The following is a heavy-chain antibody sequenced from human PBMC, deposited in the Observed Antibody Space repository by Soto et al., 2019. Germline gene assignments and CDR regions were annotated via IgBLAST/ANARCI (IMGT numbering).Heavy chain of an antibody. V-gene: IGHV4-39*01. D-gene: IGHD4-17*01. J-gene: IGHJ4*02. CDR1: GGSISSSSYY. CDR3: ARHQTVTSSGFDY. CDR2: IYYSGRP. Sequence: QLRLQESGPGLVKPSETLSLTCTVSGGSISSSSYYWGWIRQPPGKGLEWIGSIYYSGRPYYIPSLKIRVTISVDTSRNQFSLKLSSVTAAGTAVYYCARHQTVTSSGFDYWGQGTRVTVSS.